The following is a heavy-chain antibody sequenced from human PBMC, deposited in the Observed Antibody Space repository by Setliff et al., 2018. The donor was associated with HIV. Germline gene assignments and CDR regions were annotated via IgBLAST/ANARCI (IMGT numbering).Heavy chain of an antibody. J-gene: IGHJ4*02. CDR3: AKSPGFGGIPFDL. CDR2: IYYSGTT. Sequence: SETLSLTCAVSGGSITSNNHYWGWTRQPPGKGLEWIGTIYYSGTTYYNPSLKSRVTISVDPSKNQFSLKLTSVTAADTAVYYCAKSPGFGGIPFDLWGQGALVTVSS. D-gene: IGHD3-10*01. CDR1: GGSITSNNHY. V-gene: IGHV4-39*01.